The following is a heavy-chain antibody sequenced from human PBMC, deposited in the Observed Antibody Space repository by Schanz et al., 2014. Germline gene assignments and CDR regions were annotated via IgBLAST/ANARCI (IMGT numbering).Heavy chain of an antibody. CDR1: GYAFTTYG. J-gene: IGHJ6*02. D-gene: IGHD3-10*01. CDR2: IIPVLAIA. V-gene: IGHV1-69*04. Sequence: QVQLVQSGAEVKKPGASVRVSCKVSGYAFTTYGISWVRQAPGQGLEWLGRIIPVLAIADYAQKFQGRVTITADKSTSTASMELSGLRSEDTAVYYCARAQGVIRLYYGVDVWGQGTTVTVSS. CDR3: ARAQGVIRLYYGVDV.